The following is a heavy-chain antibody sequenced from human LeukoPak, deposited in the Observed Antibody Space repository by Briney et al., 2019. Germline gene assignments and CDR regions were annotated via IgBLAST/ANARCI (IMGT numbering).Heavy chain of an antibody. Sequence: SETLSLTCTVSGGSISSSSYYWGWIRQPPGKGLEWIGNIYYSGSTYCNPSRKSRITISVDTSKTQFSLKLSSVTAADTAVYYCARHQPYSSGWYPDYWGQGTLVTVSS. V-gene: IGHV4-39*01. CDR3: ARHQPYSSGWYPDY. CDR2: IYYSGST. CDR1: GGSISSSSYY. D-gene: IGHD6-19*01. J-gene: IGHJ4*02.